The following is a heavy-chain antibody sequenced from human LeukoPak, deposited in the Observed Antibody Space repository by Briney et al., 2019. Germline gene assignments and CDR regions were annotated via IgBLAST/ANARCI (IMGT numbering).Heavy chain of an antibody. CDR2: ISGSGGST. V-gene: IGHV3-23*01. J-gene: IGHJ4*02. CDR1: GFTFSDYY. CDR3: AKLLLAPGYSYGWASDY. D-gene: IGHD5-18*01. Sequence: GGSLRLSCAASGFTFSDYYMTWIRRAPGKGLEWVSAISGSGGSTYYADSVEGRFTISRDNSKNTLYLQMNSLRAEDTAVYYCAKLLLAPGYSYGWASDYWGQGTLVTVSS.